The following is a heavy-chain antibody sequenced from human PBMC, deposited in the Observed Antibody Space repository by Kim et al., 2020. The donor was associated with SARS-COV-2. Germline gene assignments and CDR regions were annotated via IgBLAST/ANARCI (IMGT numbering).Heavy chain of an antibody. D-gene: IGHD3-10*01. CDR2: INTNTGNP. Sequence: ASVKVSCKASGYTFTSYAMNWVRQAPGQGLEWMGWINTNTGNPTYAQGFTGRFVFSLDTSVSTAYLQISSLKAEDTAVYYCARVSRTVGAMVRGDLDYWGQGTLVTVSS. CDR3: ARVSRTVGAMVRGDLDY. J-gene: IGHJ4*02. CDR1: GYTFTSYA. V-gene: IGHV7-4-1*02.